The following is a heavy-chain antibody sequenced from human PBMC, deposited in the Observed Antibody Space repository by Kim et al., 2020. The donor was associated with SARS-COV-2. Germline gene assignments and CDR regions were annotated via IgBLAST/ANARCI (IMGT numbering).Heavy chain of an antibody. D-gene: IGHD3-22*01. CDR2: IKQDGSEK. Sequence: GGSLRLSCAASGFTFSSYWMSWVRQAPGKGLEWVANIKQDGSEKYYVDSVKGRFTISRDNAKNSLYLQMNSLRAEDTAVYYCARDQRKRITMIVVVITLSYYYYYYMDVWGKGTTVTVSS. J-gene: IGHJ6*03. CDR1: GFTFSSYW. CDR3: ARDQRKRITMIVVVITLSYYYYYYMDV. V-gene: IGHV3-7*01.